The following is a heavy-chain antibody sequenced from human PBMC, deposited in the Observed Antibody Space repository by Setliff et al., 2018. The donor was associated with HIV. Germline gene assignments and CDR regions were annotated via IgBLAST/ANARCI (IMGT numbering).Heavy chain of an antibody. D-gene: IGHD6-13*01. CDR2: ISLSGST. CDR3: ARGLTAPAAAGS. Sequence: SETLSLTCSVSGYSLSSASYWGWIRQSPEKGLEWIGSISLSGSTYYNPSLQSRVTISIDMSKNHFSLNLKSVTVADTAIYYCARGLTAPAAAGSWGLGMLVTVSS. J-gene: IGHJ5*02. V-gene: IGHV4-38-2*02. CDR1: GYSLSSASY.